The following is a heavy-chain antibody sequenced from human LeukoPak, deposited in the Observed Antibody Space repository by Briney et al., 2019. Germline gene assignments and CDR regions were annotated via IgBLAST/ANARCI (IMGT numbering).Heavy chain of an antibody. V-gene: IGHV3-7*01. Sequence: PGGSLRLSCAASGFTFSSYWMSWVRQAPGKGLEWVANIKQDGSEKYYVDSVKGRFTISRDNTKNSLYLQMSSLRAEDTAVYYCARDGFHSGIYPDAFDIWGQGTMVTVSS. CDR1: GFTFSSYW. D-gene: IGHD1-26*01. CDR2: IKQDGSEK. CDR3: ARDGFHSGIYPDAFDI. J-gene: IGHJ3*02.